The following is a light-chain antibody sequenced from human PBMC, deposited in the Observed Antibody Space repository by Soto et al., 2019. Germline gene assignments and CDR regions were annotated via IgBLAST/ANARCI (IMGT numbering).Light chain of an antibody. CDR2: SNN. V-gene: IGLV1-44*01. CDR1: SSNIGSNT. CDR3: AAWDDSLNGPV. J-gene: IGLJ2*01. Sequence: QSVLTQPPSASGTPGQRVTISCSGSSSNIGSNTVNWYQQLPGTAPKLLIYSNNQRPSGVPDRFSGSKSGTSDSLAISGLQSEDEADYYCAAWDDSLNGPVFGGGTQLTV.